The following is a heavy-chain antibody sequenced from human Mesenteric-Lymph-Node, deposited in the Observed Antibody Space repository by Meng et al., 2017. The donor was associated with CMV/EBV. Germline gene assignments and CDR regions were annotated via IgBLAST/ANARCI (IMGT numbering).Heavy chain of an antibody. CDR3: ARKISCSSTSCPYGWFDP. J-gene: IGHJ5*02. CDR2: IYYSGST. Sequence: SETLSLTCTVSGGSINSGDYYWSWIRQHPGKGLEWIGYIYYSGSTYYNPSLKSRVTISVDTSKNQFSLKLSSVTAADTAIYYCARKISCSSTSCPYGWFDPWGQGTLVTVSS. V-gene: IGHV4-31*03. CDR1: GGSINSGDYY. D-gene: IGHD2-2*01.